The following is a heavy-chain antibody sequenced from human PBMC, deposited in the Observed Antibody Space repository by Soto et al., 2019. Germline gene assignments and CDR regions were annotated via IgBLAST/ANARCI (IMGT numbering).Heavy chain of an antibody. CDR3: ARSESESYLREGLGYYYAMDV. CDR1: GASISSDNW. CDR2: ISHSGSA. J-gene: IGHJ6*02. V-gene: IGHV4-4*02. Sequence: QVQLRESGPGLVKPSGTLSLTCAVSGASISSDNWWTWVRQPPGKGLEWMGEISHSGSANYNPSLKSRLNISVDKSKNHFSLKLSSVTAADTAVYHCARSESESYLREGLGYYYAMDVWGQGTTVTVSS. D-gene: IGHD1-26*01.